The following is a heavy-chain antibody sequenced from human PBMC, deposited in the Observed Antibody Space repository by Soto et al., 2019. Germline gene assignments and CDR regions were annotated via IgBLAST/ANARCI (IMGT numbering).Heavy chain of an antibody. Sequence: QVQLVQSGAEVKRPGASVKVSCQASGYTFGHFYITWVRQAPGQGLEWMGAISPHNRNTNYAEKFRGRVTMTTDTSTTTAYMELRSLRSDDTAVYYCARDEGGYDILTGYYKAHLFDQWGQGALVTVSS. J-gene: IGHJ4*02. CDR1: GYTFGHFY. CDR3: ARDEGGYDILTGYYKAHLFDQ. CDR2: ISPHNRNT. V-gene: IGHV1-18*01. D-gene: IGHD3-9*01.